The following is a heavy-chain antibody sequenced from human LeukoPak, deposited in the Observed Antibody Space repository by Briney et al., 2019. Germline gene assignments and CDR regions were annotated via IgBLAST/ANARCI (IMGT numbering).Heavy chain of an antibody. Sequence: SETLSLTCAVYGGSFSGYYWSWIRQPPGKGLEWIGEMNNSGSTNYNPTLKSRVTISVDTSKNQFSLKLSSVTAADTAVYYCPRGPAKDRRWDYWGQGTLVTVSS. V-gene: IGHV4-34*01. CDR2: MNNSGST. J-gene: IGHJ4*02. CDR1: GGSFSGYY. CDR3: PRGPAKDRRWDY. D-gene: IGHD2-15*01.